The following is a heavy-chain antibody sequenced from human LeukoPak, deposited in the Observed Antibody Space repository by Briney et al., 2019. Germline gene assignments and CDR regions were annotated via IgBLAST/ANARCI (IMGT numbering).Heavy chain of an antibody. CDR2: IYYSGST. D-gene: IGHD6-19*01. CDR3: ARGGGSSGWPDPYYYYYYMDV. Sequence: KPSETLSLTCTVSGGSISSYYWSWIRQPPGKGLEWIGYIYYSGSTNHNPSLKSRVTISVDTSKNQFSLKLSSVTAADTAVYYCARGGGSSGWPDPYYYYYYMDVWGKGTTVTVSS. CDR1: GGSISSYY. J-gene: IGHJ6*03. V-gene: IGHV4-59*01.